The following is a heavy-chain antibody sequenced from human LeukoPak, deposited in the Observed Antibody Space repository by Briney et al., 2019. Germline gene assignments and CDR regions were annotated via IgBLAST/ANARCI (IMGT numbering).Heavy chain of an antibody. V-gene: IGHV4-59*08. Sequence: SETLSLTCTVSGGSISTYYWSWIRQPPGKGLEWIGYIYYSGSTNYNSSLKSRVTISVDTSKNQFSLMLYAVTAADTAVYYCARHYYPAAAGDYWGQGTLVTVSS. CDR1: GGSISTYY. CDR2: IYYSGST. CDR3: ARHYYPAAAGDY. J-gene: IGHJ4*02. D-gene: IGHD6-25*01.